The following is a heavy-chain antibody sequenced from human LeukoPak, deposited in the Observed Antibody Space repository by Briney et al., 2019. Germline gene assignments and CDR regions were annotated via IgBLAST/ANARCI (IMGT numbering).Heavy chain of an antibody. D-gene: IGHD3-10*01. V-gene: IGHV1-2*02. J-gene: IGHJ5*02. CDR2: INPHSGGT. Sequence: ASVKVSCKASGYTFTGYYIHWVRQAPGQGLEWMGWINPHSGGTNYAQKFQGGVTMTRDTSISTAYMELSRLRSDDTAVYYCAKGAYYGSGRHGGWFDPWGQGTLVTVSS. CDR1: GYTFTGYY. CDR3: AKGAYYGSGRHGGWFDP.